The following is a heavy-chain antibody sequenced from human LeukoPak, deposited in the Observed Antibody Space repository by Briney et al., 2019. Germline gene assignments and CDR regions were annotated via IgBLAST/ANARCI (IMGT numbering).Heavy chain of an antibody. Sequence: GGSLRLSCAASGFTFSSYAMSWVRQAPGKGLEWVLAISGSGGSTYYADSVKGRFTISRDNSKNTLYLQMNSLRAEDTTVYYCAKDLLSSGLANWGQGTLVTVSS. CDR3: AKDLLSSGLAN. CDR2: ISGSGGST. V-gene: IGHV3-23*01. D-gene: IGHD6-19*01. J-gene: IGHJ4*02. CDR1: GFTFSSYA.